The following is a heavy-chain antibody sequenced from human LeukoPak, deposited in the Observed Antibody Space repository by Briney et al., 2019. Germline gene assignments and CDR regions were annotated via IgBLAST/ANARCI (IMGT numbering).Heavy chain of an antibody. D-gene: IGHD3-10*01. Sequence: SETLSLTCTVSGASISVYRWSWVRQPPGKGPEWIGCIYYNGSANYNPSLKSRVTISGDTSKNQFSLKLSSVTAADTAVYYCAKGGVLQYNWFVPWGQGTVVTVSS. V-gene: IGHV4-59*01. CDR1: GASISVYR. J-gene: IGHJ5*02. CDR3: AKGGVLQYNWFVP. CDR2: IYYNGSA.